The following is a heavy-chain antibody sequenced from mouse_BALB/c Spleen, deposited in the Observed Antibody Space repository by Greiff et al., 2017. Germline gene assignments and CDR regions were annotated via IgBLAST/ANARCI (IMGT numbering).Heavy chain of an antibody. V-gene: IGHV1S126*01. Sequence: QVQLQQSGPQLVRPGASVKISCKASGYSFTSYWMHWVKQRPGQGLEWIGMIDPSDSETRLNQKFKDKATLTVDKSSSTAYMQLSSPTSEDSAVYYCAREKDGYENYAMDYWGQGTTLTVSS. D-gene: IGHD2-2*01. CDR2: IDPSDSET. CDR1: GYSFTSYW. J-gene: IGHJ2*01. CDR3: AREKDGYENYAMDY.